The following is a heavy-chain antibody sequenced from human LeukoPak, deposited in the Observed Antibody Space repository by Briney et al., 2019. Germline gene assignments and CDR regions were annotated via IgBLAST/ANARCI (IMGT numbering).Heavy chain of an antibody. J-gene: IGHJ4*02. CDR3: ARFPMPALEAVDAPVIY. CDR1: GGSISSSNW. CDR2: IYHSGST. D-gene: IGHD3-22*01. Sequence: SETLSLACAVSGGSISSSNWWSWVRQPPGKGLEWIGEIYHSGSTNYNPSLNPSLKSRVTISVDKSKNQFSLKLNSVTAADTAVYYCARFPMPALEAVDAPVIYWGQGTLVTVSS. V-gene: IGHV4-4*02.